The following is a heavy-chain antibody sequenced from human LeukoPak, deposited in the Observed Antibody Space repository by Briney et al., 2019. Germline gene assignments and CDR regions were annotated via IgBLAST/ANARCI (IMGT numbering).Heavy chain of an antibody. CDR3: ARARGRGGFDY. CDR2: IIPIFGKA. CDR1: GGTFISYA. V-gene: IGHV1-69*05. D-gene: IGHD1-26*01. J-gene: IGHJ4*02. Sequence: SVKVSCKASGGTFISYAISWVRQAPGQGKEWMGGIIPIFGKAKKEQEFQGRGTITKDEYKSTAYMELSSLRSEDTAVYYCARARGRGGFDYWGQGTLVTVSS.